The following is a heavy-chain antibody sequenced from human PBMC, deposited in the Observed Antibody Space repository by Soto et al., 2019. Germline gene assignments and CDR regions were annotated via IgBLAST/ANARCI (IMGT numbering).Heavy chain of an antibody. Sequence: GESLKISCQGFGYNFATKWIGWVRQMPGKGLEWMGIIYPGDSDTRYSPSFQGQVTISADKSISTAYLQWSSLKASDTAMYYCARQGVVAGTSAFDIWGQGTMVTVSS. D-gene: IGHD6-19*01. V-gene: IGHV5-51*01. CDR3: ARQGVVAGTSAFDI. J-gene: IGHJ3*02. CDR2: IYPGDSDT. CDR1: GYNFATKW.